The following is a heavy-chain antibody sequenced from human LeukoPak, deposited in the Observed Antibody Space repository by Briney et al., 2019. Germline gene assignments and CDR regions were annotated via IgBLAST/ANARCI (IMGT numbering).Heavy chain of an antibody. CDR3: ARDEPWEPSDY. D-gene: IGHD1-26*01. J-gene: IGHJ4*02. Sequence: PGGSLRLSCAASGFTFSSYSMNWVRQAPEKGLEWVSSISSSSSYIYYADSVKGRFTISRDNAKNSLYLQMNSLRAEDTAVYYCARDEPWEPSDYWGQGTLVTVSS. CDR2: ISSSSSYI. CDR1: GFTFSSYS. V-gene: IGHV3-21*01.